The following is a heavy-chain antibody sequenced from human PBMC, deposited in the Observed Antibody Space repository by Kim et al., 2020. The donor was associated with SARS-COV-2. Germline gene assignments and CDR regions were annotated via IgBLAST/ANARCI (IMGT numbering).Heavy chain of an antibody. CDR2: INHSGYT. D-gene: IGHD3-16*01. CDR3: ARDGGTYGMDI. Sequence: SETLSLTCAVSGGSFNGYYWSWIRQPPGKGLEWIGEINHSGYTNHNPSLKSRVTMSVDTSRNQLSLSLRSVTAADTAVYYCARDGGTYGMDIWGPGTTVT. J-gene: IGHJ6*02. CDR1: GGSFNGYY. V-gene: IGHV4-34*01.